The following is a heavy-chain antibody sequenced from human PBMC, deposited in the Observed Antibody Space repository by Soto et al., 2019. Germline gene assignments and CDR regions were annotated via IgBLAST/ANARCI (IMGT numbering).Heavy chain of an antibody. CDR3: SRGILV. CDR2: FSYGRST. J-gene: IGHJ4*02. Sequence: QVQLQESGPGLVKPSQTLSLTCTVSGGSINSGGYCWSWIRQHPGKGLDWIGCFSYGRSTSYNPSLTSRVTRSVDTSKNQFSLELTSVTGADTAVYYCSRGILVWGQGALITVSS. D-gene: IGHD5-18*01. V-gene: IGHV4-31*03. CDR1: GGSINSGGYC.